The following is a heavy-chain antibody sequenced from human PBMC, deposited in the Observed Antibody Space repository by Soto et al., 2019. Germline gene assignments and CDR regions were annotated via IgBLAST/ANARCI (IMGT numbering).Heavy chain of an antibody. CDR1: GFTFSSYG. Sequence: QVQLVESGGGVVQPGRSLRLSCAASGFTFSSYGMHWVRQAPGKGLEWVAVISYDGSNKYYADSVKGRFIISRDNSKNTLYLQMNSLRAEDTAVYYCAKGRSLWSGFDYWGQGTLVTVSS. J-gene: IGHJ4*02. D-gene: IGHD3-10*01. V-gene: IGHV3-30*18. CDR2: ISYDGSNK. CDR3: AKGRSLWSGFDY.